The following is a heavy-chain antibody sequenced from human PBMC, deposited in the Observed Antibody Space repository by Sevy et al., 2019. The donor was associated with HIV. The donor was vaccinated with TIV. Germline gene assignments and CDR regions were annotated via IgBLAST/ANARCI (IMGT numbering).Heavy chain of an antibody. J-gene: IGHJ4*02. V-gene: IGHV3-30*04. CDR1: GFIFSSNA. D-gene: IGHD6-13*01. CDR2: ISYDGSNK. CDR3: ARVPGAVIAAGPYHFDY. Sequence: GGSLRLSCAASGFIFSSNAMHWVRQAPGKGLEWVSVISYDGSNKEYADSVKGRFTISRDNAKNTLYLQMNSPRPEDTAVYYCARVPGAVIAAGPYHFDYWGQGTLVTASS.